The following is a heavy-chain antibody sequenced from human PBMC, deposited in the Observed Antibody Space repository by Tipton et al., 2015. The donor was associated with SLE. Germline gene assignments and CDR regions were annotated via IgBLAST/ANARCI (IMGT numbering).Heavy chain of an antibody. V-gene: IGHV3-30*04. CDR2: ISYEGSNK. D-gene: IGHD2-2*01. CDR3: ARDGFIVVVPAFDY. Sequence: SLRLSCAASGFTVSSYDMHWVRQAPGKGLEWLAVISYEGSNKYYADSVKGRFTISRDISKNTPYLQMNSLRAEDTAVYYCARDGFIVVVPAFDYWGQGTLVTVSS. CDR1: GFTVSSYD. J-gene: IGHJ4*02.